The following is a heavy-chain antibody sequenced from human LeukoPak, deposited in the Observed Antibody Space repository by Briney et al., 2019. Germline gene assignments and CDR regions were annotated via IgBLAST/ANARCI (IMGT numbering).Heavy chain of an antibody. Sequence: GRSLRLSCAASGFTFSSYGMHWVRQAPGKGLEWVAVIWYDGSNKYYADSVKGRFTISRDNSKNTLYLQMNSLRVEDTAVYYCARDRDLEPAIDAFDIWGQGTMVTVSS. J-gene: IGHJ3*02. CDR1: GFTFSSYG. CDR2: IWYDGSNK. D-gene: IGHD1-1*01. V-gene: IGHV3-33*01. CDR3: ARDRDLEPAIDAFDI.